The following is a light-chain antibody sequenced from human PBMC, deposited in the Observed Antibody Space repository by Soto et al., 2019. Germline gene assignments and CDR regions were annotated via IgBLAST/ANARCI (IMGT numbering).Light chain of an antibody. CDR3: SSYAGSNNFV. V-gene: IGLV2-8*01. CDR2: EVT. J-gene: IGLJ1*01. CDR1: SSDVGGYDY. Sequence: QSALTQPPSASGSPGQSVTISCTGTSSDVGGYDYVSWYQQYPGKAPKLMIYEVTKRPSGVPDRFSGSKSGNTASLTVSGLQAEDEADYYCSSYAGSNNFVFGHGTKVTV.